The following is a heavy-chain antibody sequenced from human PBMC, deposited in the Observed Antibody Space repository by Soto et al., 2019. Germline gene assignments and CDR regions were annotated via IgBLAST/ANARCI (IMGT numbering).Heavy chain of an antibody. CDR1: GFTFSSYA. V-gene: IGHV3-23*01. J-gene: IGHJ3*02. CDR2: ISGSGGST. Sequence: EVQLLESGGGLVQPGGSLRLSCAASGFTFSSYAMSWVRQAPGKGLEWVSAISGSGGSTYYADSVKGRFTISRDNSKNTLYLQMNSLRAEDTAVYYCTASSGWYNACDIWGQGTMVTVSS. D-gene: IGHD6-19*01. CDR3: TASSGWYNACDI.